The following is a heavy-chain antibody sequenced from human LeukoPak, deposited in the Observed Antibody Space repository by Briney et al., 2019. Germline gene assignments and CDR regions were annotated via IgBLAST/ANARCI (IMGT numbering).Heavy chain of an antibody. CDR1: GFTFRTYA. Sequence: GRSLRLSCAASGFTFRTYALHWVRQAPGKGLEWVAVISYDGSHKDYADSVKGRFTFSRDNAKNSLYLQMNSLRAEDTALYHCARDGDYDILTGSSFDYWGQGTLVTVSS. CDR2: ISYDGSHK. CDR3: ARDGDYDILTGSSFDY. J-gene: IGHJ4*02. V-gene: IGHV3-30*04. D-gene: IGHD3-9*01.